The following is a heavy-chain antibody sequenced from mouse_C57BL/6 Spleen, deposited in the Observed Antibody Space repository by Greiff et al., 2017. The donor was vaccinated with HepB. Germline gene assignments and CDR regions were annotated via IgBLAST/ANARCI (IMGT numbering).Heavy chain of an antibody. CDR1: GYTFTSYW. CDR3: ARSYGSSPYAMDY. J-gene: IGHJ4*01. CDR2: IHPNSGST. D-gene: IGHD1-1*01. Sequence: QVQLQQPGAELVKPGASVKLSCKASGYTFTSYWMHWVKQRPGQGLVWIGMIHPNSGSTNYNEKFKSKATLTVDKSSSTAYMQLSSLTSEDSAVYYCARSYGSSPYAMDYWGQGTSVTVSS. V-gene: IGHV1-64*01.